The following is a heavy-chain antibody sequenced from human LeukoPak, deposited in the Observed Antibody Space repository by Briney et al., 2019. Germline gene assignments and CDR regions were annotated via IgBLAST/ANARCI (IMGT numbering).Heavy chain of an antibody. D-gene: IGHD3-22*01. CDR3: ARAPYYESSGPL. V-gene: IGHV3-7*01. CDR1: GFTFNSYW. J-gene: IGHJ4*02. CDR2: INQDGSAK. Sequence: GGSLRLSCAASGFTFNSYWMSWVRQAPGKGPEWVANINQDGSAKQYVDSVKGRFTISRDNAKNSVYLEMNSLRVEDTAVYFCARAPYYESSGPLWGQGTLVTVSS.